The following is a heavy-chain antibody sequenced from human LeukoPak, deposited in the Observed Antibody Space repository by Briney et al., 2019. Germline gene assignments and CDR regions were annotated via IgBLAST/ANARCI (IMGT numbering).Heavy chain of an antibody. CDR3: AKSFPTRSGDEGDY. Sequence: GGSLRLSCAVSGFSVSTYGMSWVRQAPGRGLEWISAINVNGDTKYYADSVRGRFTISRDNSKNTLYLQMNSLRAEDTAVYYCAKSFPTRSGDEGDYWGQGTLVTVSS. D-gene: IGHD3-10*01. CDR2: INVNGDTK. CDR1: GFSVSTYG. J-gene: IGHJ4*02. V-gene: IGHV3-23*01.